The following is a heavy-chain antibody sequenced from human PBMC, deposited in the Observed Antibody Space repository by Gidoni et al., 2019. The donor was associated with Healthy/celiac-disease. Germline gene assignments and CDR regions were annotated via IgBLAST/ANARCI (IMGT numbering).Heavy chain of an antibody. CDR1: GFTFSSYS. CDR3: ARDLATHLPYYYGMDV. V-gene: IGHV3-21*01. CDR2: ISSSSSYI. Sequence: EVQLVESGGGLVKPGGSLRLSCAASGFTFSSYSMNWVRQAPGKGLEWVSSISSSSSYIYYADSVKGRFTISRDNAKNSLYLQMNSLRAEDTAVYYCARDLATHLPYYYGMDVWGQGTTVTVSS. D-gene: IGHD2-15*01. J-gene: IGHJ6*02.